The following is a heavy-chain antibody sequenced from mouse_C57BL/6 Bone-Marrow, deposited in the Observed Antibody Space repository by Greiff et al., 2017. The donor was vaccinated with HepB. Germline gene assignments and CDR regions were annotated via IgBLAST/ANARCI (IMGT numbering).Heavy chain of an antibody. CDR2: IHPNSGST. CDR3: AFITTVVAPYAMDY. V-gene: IGHV1-64*01. J-gene: IGHJ4*01. Sequence: VQLQQPGAELVKPGASVKLSCKASGYTFTSYWMHWVKQRPGQGLEWIGMIHPNSGSTNYNEKFKSKATLTVDISSSTAYMQLSSLTSEDSAVYYCAFITTVVAPYAMDYWGQGTSVTVSS. CDR1: GYTFTSYW. D-gene: IGHD1-1*01.